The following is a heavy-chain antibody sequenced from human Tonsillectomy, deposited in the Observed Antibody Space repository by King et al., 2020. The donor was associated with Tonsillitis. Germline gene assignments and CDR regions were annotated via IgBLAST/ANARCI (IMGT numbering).Heavy chain of an antibody. CDR2: INTYNANT. Sequence: QLVQSGAEVKKPGASVKVSCKASGYTFTSYGFSWVRQAPGQGLEWMGWINTYNANTNYAQKLQDRVTMTTDTSTSTAYMELRSLRSDDTAVYYFASGRPPPGELHYYYYGMDVWGQGTTVTVSS. V-gene: IGHV1-18*01. CDR3: ASGRPPPGELHYYYYGMDV. J-gene: IGHJ6*02. CDR1: GYTFTSYG. D-gene: IGHD1-26*01.